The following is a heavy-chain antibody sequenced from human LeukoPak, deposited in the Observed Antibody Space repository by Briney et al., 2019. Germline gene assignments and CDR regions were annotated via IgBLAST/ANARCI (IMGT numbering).Heavy chain of an antibody. CDR2: ISGSGGST. D-gene: IGHD6-19*01. Sequence: PGGSLRLSCAASGFTFSSYAMGWVRQAPGKGLEWVSAISGSGGSTYYADSVKGRFTISRDNSKNTLYLQMNSLRAKDTAVYYCAKYGSGWYGIDYWGQGTLVTVSS. V-gene: IGHV3-23*01. CDR3: AKYGSGWYGIDY. CDR1: GFTFSSYA. J-gene: IGHJ4*02.